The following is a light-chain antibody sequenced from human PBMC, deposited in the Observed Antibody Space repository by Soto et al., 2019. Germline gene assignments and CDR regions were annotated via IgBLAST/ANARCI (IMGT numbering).Light chain of an antibody. V-gene: IGLV2-14*01. CDR3: SSYTSSYTYV. CDR1: SSDVGGYNY. Sequence: QSALTQPASVSGSPGQSITISCTGTSSDVGGYNYVSWYQQHPGKAPKLMIYEVSNRPSGVSNRFSGSKSGNTASLTISGLQAEDEADYYCSSYTSSYTYVFGPGTKLTVL. J-gene: IGLJ1*01. CDR2: EVS.